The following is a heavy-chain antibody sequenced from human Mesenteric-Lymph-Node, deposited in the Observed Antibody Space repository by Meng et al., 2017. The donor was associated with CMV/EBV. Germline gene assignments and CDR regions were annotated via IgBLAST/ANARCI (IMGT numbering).Heavy chain of an antibody. CDR3: ATGRYCTGNSCYRPPDF. Sequence: ASVKVSCKTSGYTFTGHYMHWVRQAPGRGLEWMGWINPDSGATNYAQKFQGRVTMTRDTSIRTAYMELRSLRSDDTAVYYCATGRYCTGNSCYRPPDFWGQGTQVTVSS. CDR1: GYTFTGHY. V-gene: IGHV1-2*02. CDR2: INPDSGAT. J-gene: IGHJ4*02. D-gene: IGHD2-2*02.